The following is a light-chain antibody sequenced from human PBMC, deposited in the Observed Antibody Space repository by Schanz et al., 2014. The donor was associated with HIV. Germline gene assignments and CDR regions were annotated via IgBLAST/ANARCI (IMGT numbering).Light chain of an antibody. V-gene: IGLV1-44*01. CDR2: AGN. CDR1: SSNIGSNY. Sequence: QSVLTQPPSASGTPGQRVTISCSGSSSNIGSNYVYWFQQLPGTAPKLLIYAGNQRASGVPDRLSGSGSGTSASLAISGLQSEDEADYFCATWDDSLDGWVFGGGTKLTVL. CDR3: ATWDDSLDGWV. J-gene: IGLJ3*02.